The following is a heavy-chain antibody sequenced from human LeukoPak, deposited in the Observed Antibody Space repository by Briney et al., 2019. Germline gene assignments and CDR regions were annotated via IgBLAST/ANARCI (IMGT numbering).Heavy chain of an antibody. D-gene: IGHD6-13*01. CDR1: GFSFSSHW. V-gene: IGHV3-7*05. Sequence: GGSLRLSCAASGFSFSSHWMSWVRQAPGKGLEWVANINQDGSEIDYVDSVKGRFTISRDNAKNSLYLQMNSLRAEDTAIYYCARDGVAAGIYFDCWGQGTLVTVSS. J-gene: IGHJ4*02. CDR2: INQDGSEI. CDR3: ARDGVAAGIYFDC.